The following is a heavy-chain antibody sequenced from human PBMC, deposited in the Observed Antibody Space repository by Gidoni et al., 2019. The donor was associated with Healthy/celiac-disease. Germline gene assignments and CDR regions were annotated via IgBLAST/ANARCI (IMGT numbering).Heavy chain of an antibody. CDR1: GGTFSSYA. V-gene: IGHV1-69*06. J-gene: IGHJ2*01. D-gene: IGHD5-12*01. CDR3: ARGGRDGYIGNWYFDL. CDR2: ILPIFGTA. Sequence: QVQLVQSGAEVKKPGSSVKVSCKASGGTFSSYAIRWVRQAPGQGLEWMGGILPIFGTANYAQKFQGRVTITADKSTSTAYMELSSLRSEDTAVYYCARGGRDGYIGNWYFDLWGRGTLVTVSS.